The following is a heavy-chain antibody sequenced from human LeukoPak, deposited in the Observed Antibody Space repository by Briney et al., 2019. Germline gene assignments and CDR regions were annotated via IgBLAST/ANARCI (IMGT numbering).Heavy chain of an antibody. CDR1: GFTFSSYW. CDR3: ARDNPIADYYDSSYDAFDI. V-gene: IGHV3-7*01. D-gene: IGHD3-22*01. Sequence: PGGSLRLSXAASGFTFSSYWMSWVRQAPGKGLEWVANIKQDGSEKYYVDSVKGRFTISRDNAKNSLYLQMNSLRAEDTAIYYCARDNPIADYYDSSYDAFDIWDQGTMVTVSS. CDR2: IKQDGSEK. J-gene: IGHJ3*02.